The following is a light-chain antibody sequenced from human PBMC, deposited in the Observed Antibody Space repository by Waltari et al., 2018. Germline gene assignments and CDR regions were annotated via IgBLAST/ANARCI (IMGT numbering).Light chain of an antibody. CDR1: QDISKW. CDR3: QQSNSFPMT. V-gene: IGKV1-12*01. Sequence: DIQMTQSPASLSASVGDRVTMAWRASQDISKWLAWYQQKPGKAPNLLIYATSSLQTGIPSRFSGSGSGTEFTLTISSLQPEDFATYYCQQSNSFPMTFGPGTKVDFK. J-gene: IGKJ3*01. CDR2: ATS.